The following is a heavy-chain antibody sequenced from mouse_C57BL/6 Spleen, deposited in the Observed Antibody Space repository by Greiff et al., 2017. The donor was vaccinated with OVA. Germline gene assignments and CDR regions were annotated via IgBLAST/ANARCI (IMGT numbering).Heavy chain of an antibody. CDR3: ARNWDGWYFDV. V-gene: IGHV3-6*01. Sequence: EVQLVESGPGLVKPSQSLSLTCSVTGYSITSGYYWNWIRQFPGNKLEWMGYISYDGSNNYNPSLKNRISITRDTSKNQFFLKLNSVTTEDTATYYCARNWDGWYFDVWGTGTTVTVSS. CDR2: ISYDGSN. CDR1: GYSITSGYY. J-gene: IGHJ1*03. D-gene: IGHD4-1*01.